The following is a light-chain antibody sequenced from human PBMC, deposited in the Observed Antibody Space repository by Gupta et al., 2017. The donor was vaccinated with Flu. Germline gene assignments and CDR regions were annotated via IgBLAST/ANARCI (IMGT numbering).Light chain of an antibody. Sequence: DVVMTQSPLSLPVTLGQPASISCRSSQSLGYSDGNTYLNWFKQRPGQSPRRLIYKVSNRDAGVADRFRGSGSGNDXPLKISXGEAEDVGVYYCRQGTHWPPRIFGXGTKMEIK. V-gene: IGKV2-30*01. CDR3: RQGTHWPPRI. CDR1: QSLGYSDGNTY. CDR2: KVS. J-gene: IGKJ2*01.